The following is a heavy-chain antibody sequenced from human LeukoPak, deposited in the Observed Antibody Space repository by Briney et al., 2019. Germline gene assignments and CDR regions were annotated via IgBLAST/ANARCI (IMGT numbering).Heavy chain of an antibody. J-gene: IGHJ3*02. CDR1: GGSISSYY. D-gene: IGHD2-8*02. Sequence: SETLSLTCTVSGGSISSYYWSWIRQPPGKGLEWIGYIYYSGSTNYNPSLKRRVTISVDTSKNQFSLKLSSVTAADTAAYYCARDGGGACTGCPHDAFDIWGQGTMVTVSS. CDR2: IYYSGST. V-gene: IGHV4-59*12. CDR3: ARDGGGACTGCPHDAFDI.